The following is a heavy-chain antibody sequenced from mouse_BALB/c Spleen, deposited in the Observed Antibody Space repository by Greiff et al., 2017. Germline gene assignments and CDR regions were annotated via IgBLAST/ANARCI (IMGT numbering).Heavy chain of an antibody. Sequence: ESGAELAKPGASVKMSCKASGYTFTSYWMHWVKQRPGQGLEWIGYINPSTGYTEYNQKFKDKATLTADKSSSTAYMQLSSLTSEDSAVYYCARGDFITLYYYAMDYWGQGTSVTVSS. CDR3: ARGDFITLYYYAMDY. D-gene: IGHD1-2*01. CDR2: INPSTGYT. J-gene: IGHJ4*01. V-gene: IGHV1-7*01. CDR1: GYTFTSYW.